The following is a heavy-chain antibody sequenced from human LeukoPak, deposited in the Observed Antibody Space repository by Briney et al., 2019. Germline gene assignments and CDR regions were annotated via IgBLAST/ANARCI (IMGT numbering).Heavy chain of an antibody. Sequence: PGGSLRLSCAASGFTFSSYVMIWVRQAPGKGLECVSVISGSGGGTDYADSVKGRFTTSRDNSKNTLFLQMNSLRAEDTAIYYCAKLAGGIVAIGGFDYWGQGTLVTVSS. CDR1: GFTFSSYV. CDR2: ISGSGGGT. CDR3: AKLAGGIVAIGGFDY. J-gene: IGHJ4*02. D-gene: IGHD3-16*01. V-gene: IGHV3-23*01.